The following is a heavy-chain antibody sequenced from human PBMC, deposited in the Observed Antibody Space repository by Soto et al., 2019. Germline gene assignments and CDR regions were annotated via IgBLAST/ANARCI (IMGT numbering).Heavy chain of an antibody. V-gene: IGHV3-73*01. J-gene: IGHJ4*02. CDR3: TTRGDGYNADFDY. CDR1: GVTFSGSA. CDR2: IRRKANSYAT. Sequence: EVQVVVSGGGLVQPGGSLKLSCAASGVTFSGSAMHWVRQASGKGLEWVGRIRRKANSYATAYGASVKGRFTMSRDDSKNTADLQMNSPKTEDTAVYYCTTRGDGYNADFDYWGQGTLVTVSS. D-gene: IGHD5-12*01.